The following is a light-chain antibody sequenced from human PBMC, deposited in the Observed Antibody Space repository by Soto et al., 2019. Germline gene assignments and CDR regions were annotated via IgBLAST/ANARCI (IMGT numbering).Light chain of an antibody. CDR3: QQRSNWPPIT. CDR1: QSVSSY. CDR2: DAS. Sequence: EIVLTQSPATLSLSPGERATLSCRASQSVSSYLAWYQQKPGHAPRLLIYDASNRATGIPARFSGSGSGTDFTLTISSLEPEDFAVYYCQQRSNWPPITCGQGTRLEIK. V-gene: IGKV3-11*01. J-gene: IGKJ5*01.